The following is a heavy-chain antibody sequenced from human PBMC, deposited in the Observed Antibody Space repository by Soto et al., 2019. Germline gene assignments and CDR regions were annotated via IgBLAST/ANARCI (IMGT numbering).Heavy chain of an antibody. J-gene: IGHJ4*02. CDR1: GFTFSSYW. CDR3: ARSQLGPFDY. CDR2: IKHDGSEK. V-gene: IGHV3-7*01. Sequence: EVQLVESGGGLVQPGGSLRLSCAASGFTFSSYWMSWVRQAPGKGLEWVANIKHDGSEKYYVDSVKGRFTISRVNAKNSLYRQMNSLRAEDTAVYYCARSQLGPFDYCGQGTLVTVSS. D-gene: IGHD6-6*01.